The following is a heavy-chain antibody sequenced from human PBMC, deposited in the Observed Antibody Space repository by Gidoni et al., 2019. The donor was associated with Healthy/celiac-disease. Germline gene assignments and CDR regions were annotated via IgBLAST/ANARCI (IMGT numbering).Heavy chain of an antibody. D-gene: IGHD3-22*01. Sequence: QVQLQETVPGLVKPSESLSLTCTASGGSISSYYWSWIRRPPGKGLEWIGYIYYSGSTNYNPSLKRRVTISVATSKTQFYLKLSSVTAADTAVYYCARVLWLSAFDIWGQGTMVTVSS. J-gene: IGHJ3*02. CDR1: GGSISSYY. CDR2: IYYSGST. V-gene: IGHV4-59*01. CDR3: ARVLWLSAFDI.